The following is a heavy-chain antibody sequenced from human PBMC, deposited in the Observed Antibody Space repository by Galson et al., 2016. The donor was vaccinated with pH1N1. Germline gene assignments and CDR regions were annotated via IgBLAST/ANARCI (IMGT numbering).Heavy chain of an antibody. D-gene: IGHD6-19*01. CDR3: VRAIALADSS. J-gene: IGHJ5*02. CDR1: GFTFDDYA. CDR2: ISWNSGSI. V-gene: IGHV3-9*01. Sequence: SLRLSCAASGFTFDDYAMQWVRQGPGKGLEWVSGISWNSGSIGYADSVKGRFAISRDNTKNSLSLQMNSLRAEDTAVYYCVRAIALADSSWGQGTLVTVSS.